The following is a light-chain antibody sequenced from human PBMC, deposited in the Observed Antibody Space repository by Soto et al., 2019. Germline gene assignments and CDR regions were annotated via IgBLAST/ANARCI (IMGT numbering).Light chain of an antibody. Sequence: DIVLTQSPGTLSLSPGDRATLSCRATQSVSSSFLACYQQKPGQAPRLLIYGASSRSTGIPDRFSGSGSGTDFTLTISRLEHEDFAVYYCQQYDNSPRKFGQGTKGEIK. J-gene: IGKJ1*01. V-gene: IGKV3-20*01. CDR3: QQYDNSPRK. CDR1: QSVSSSF. CDR2: GAS.